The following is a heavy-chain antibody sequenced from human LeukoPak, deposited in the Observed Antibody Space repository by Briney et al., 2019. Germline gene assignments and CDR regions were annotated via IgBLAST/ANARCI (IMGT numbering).Heavy chain of an antibody. CDR3: ARDLRDVWGSYPTVYFDY. CDR1: GYTFTGYY. D-gene: IGHD3-16*02. CDR2: INPTGGST. Sequence: VKVSCKASGYTFTGYYMHWVRQAPGQGLEWMGLINPTGGSTGYAQKFQGRVTMTRDMSTSTAYMELSSLRSEDTAVYYCARDLRDVWGSYPTVYFDYWGQGTLVTVSS. V-gene: IGHV1-46*01. J-gene: IGHJ4*02.